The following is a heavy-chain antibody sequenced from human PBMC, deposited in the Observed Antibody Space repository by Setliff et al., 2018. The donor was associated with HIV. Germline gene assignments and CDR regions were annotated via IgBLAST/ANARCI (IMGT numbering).Heavy chain of an antibody. J-gene: IGHJ4*02. Sequence: GASVMVSCKASGYTFTSYYMHWVRQAPGQGLEWMGIINPSGGSTSYAQKFQGRVTMTRDTSTSTVYMELSSLRSEDTAVYYCATLSPTRQYSSSWYHFDYWGQGTLVTSPQ. V-gene: IGHV1-46*01. D-gene: IGHD6-13*01. CDR3: ATLSPTRQYSSSWYHFDY. CDR2: INPSGGST. CDR1: GYTFTSYY.